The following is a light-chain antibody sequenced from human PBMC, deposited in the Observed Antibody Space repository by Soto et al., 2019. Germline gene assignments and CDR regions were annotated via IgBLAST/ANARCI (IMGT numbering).Light chain of an antibody. Sequence: IVLTQSPGTLSLSPGEVATLSCGASQTITYNFLAWYQKKPGLAPRLLVYAASNRATGIPDRFSGSGSGTEFTLTISTLEPEDFAVYYCQHYGESSSTFGGGTRVEI. V-gene: IGKV3D-20*01. CDR2: AAS. CDR1: QTITYNF. CDR3: QHYGESSST. J-gene: IGKJ4*01.